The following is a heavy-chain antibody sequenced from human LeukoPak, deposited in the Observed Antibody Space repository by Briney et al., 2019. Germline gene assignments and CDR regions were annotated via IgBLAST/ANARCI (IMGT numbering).Heavy chain of an antibody. CDR2: IIPILGIA. Sequence: EASVKVSCKASGGTFSSYAISWVRQAPGQGLEWMGKIIPILGIANYAQKFQGRVTITTDKSTSTAYMKLSSLGSEDTAVYYCARVLTDNWFDPWGQGPLVTVSS. CDR3: ARVLTDNWFDP. CDR1: GGTFSSYA. J-gene: IGHJ5*02. D-gene: IGHD3-9*01. V-gene: IGHV1-69*04.